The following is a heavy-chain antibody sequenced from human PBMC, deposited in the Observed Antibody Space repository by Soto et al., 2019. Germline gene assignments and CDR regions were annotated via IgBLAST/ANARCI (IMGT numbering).Heavy chain of an antibody. CDR3: ARESYGTFHYYFYYMDV. CDR2: INSDGTST. J-gene: IGHJ6*03. D-gene: IGHD4-17*01. V-gene: IGHV3-74*01. Sequence: GGSLRLSCAASGFTFSSYWMHWVRQAPGKGLVWVSRINSDGTSTTYADSVKGRFTISRDNAKNTLYLQMNSLRAGDTAVYYCARESYGTFHYYFYYMDVWGKGTTVTVSS. CDR1: GFTFSSYW.